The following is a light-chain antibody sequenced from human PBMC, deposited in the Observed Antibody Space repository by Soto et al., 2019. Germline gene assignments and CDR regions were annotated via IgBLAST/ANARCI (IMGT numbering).Light chain of an antibody. Sequence: EVVMTQSPATLSVSPGETASLSCRASREVRSNIAWYQHKAGQPPRVLFYGASTRAPGVPARFSGSGFGTEFSLTISGLQSDDVAVYYCHQYHRFPTWTVGQGTKVEMK. V-gene: IGKV3-15*01. CDR2: GAS. J-gene: IGKJ1*01. CDR1: REVRSN. CDR3: HQYHRFPTWT.